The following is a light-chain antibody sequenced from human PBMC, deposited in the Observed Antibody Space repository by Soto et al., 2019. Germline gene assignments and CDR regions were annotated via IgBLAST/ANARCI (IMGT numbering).Light chain of an antibody. V-gene: IGKV3-11*01. CDR2: DAS. J-gene: IGKJ4*01. Sequence: EIVLTQCPATLSLSPGERATLSCRASQSVSSYLAWYQQKPGQAPRLLIYDASNRATGIPARFSGSGSGTDFTLTISSLEPEDFAVYYCQQRSNWLGTFGGGTKVEIK. CDR3: QQRSNWLGT. CDR1: QSVSSY.